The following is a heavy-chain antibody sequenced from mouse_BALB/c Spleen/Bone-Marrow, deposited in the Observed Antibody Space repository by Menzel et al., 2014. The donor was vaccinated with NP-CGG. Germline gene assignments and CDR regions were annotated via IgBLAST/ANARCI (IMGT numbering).Heavy chain of an antibody. CDR3: ARDGYYAMDY. J-gene: IGHJ4*01. V-gene: IGHV2-2*02. CDR1: GFSLTSYG. CDR2: IWSGGST. D-gene: IGHD2-3*01. Sequence: QVQLKQSGPGLVQPSPSLSITCTVSGFSLTSYGVRWVRQSPGKGLEWLGVIWSGGSTDYNAAFISRLSISKDNSKSQVFFKRNSLQANDAAIYYCARDGYYAMDYWGQGTSVTISS.